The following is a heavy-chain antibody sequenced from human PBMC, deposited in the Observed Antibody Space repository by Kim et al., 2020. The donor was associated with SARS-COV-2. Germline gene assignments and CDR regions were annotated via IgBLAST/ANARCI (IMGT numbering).Heavy chain of an antibody. V-gene: IGHV3-9*01. CDR2: INWNGGSV. D-gene: IGHD3-10*01. Sequence: GGSLRLFCAASGFTFDDYAMHWVRQAPGKGLEWVSRINWNGGSVDYADSVKGRFTISRDNAKNSLYLQMNSLRTADTALYYCAKENSEYGSGSSDYDMDV. J-gene: IGHJ6*01. CDR1: GFTFDDYA. CDR3: AKENSEYGSGSSDYDMDV.